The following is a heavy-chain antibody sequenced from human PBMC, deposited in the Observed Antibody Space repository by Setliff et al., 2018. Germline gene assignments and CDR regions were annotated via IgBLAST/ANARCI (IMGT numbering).Heavy chain of an antibody. V-gene: IGHV3-7*01. Sequence: GSLRLSCSASGFTFSSLWMAWVRQAPGKGLEWVANINQRGSDQFYVESVKGRFTISRDNAKNSLYLQMNSLRAEDTAVYYCAKPQVELRWGFESWGQGTLVTVSS. CDR2: INQRGSDQ. CDR3: AKPQVELRWGFES. D-gene: IGHD1-26*01. J-gene: IGHJ4*02. CDR1: GFTFSSLW.